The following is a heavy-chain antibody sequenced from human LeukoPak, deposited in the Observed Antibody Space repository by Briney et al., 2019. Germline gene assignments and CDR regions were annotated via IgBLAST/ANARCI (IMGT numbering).Heavy chain of an antibody. CDR1: GYSFTSYW. CDR3: ARLLEGYGDYEYYVDY. J-gene: IGHJ4*02. CDR2: IYPGDSDT. Sequence: GESLKISCKGSGYSFTSYWIGWVRQMPGKGLEWMGIIYPGDSDTRYSPSFQGQVTISADKSISTAYLQWSSLKASDTAMYYCARLLEGYGDYEYYVDYWGQGTLVTVSS. V-gene: IGHV5-51*01. D-gene: IGHD4-17*01.